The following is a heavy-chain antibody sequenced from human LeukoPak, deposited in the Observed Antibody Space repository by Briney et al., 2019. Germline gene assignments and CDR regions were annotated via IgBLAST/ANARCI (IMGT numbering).Heavy chain of an antibody. V-gene: IGHV3-21*01. CDR1: GFTFSSYS. CDR3: ARDSRGYSGYDSGVNWFDP. Sequence: PGGSLRLSRAASGFTFSSYSMNWVRQAPGKGLEWVSSISSSSSYIYYADSVKGRFTISRDNAKNSLYLQMNSLRAEDTAVYYCARDSRGYSGYDSGVNWFDPWGQGTLVTVSS. J-gene: IGHJ5*02. CDR2: ISSSSSYI. D-gene: IGHD5-12*01.